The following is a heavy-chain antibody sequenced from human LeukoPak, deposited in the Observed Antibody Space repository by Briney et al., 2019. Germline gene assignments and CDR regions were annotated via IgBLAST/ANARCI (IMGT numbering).Heavy chain of an antibody. CDR1: GYTFTSYY. Sequence: ASVKVSCKASGYTFTSYYMHWVRQAPGQGLEWMGIINPSGGSTSYAQKFQGRVNMTRDTSTSTVYMELSSLRSEDTAVYYCARGAFTIFGVVIIRQWFDPWGQGTLVTVSS. V-gene: IGHV1-46*03. CDR3: ARGAFTIFGVVIIRQWFDP. D-gene: IGHD3-3*01. CDR2: INPSGGST. J-gene: IGHJ5*02.